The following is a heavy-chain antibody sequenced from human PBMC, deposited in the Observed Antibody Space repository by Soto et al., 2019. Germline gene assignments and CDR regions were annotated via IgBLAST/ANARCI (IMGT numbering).Heavy chain of an antibody. V-gene: IGHV3-23*01. Sequence: EVQLLESGGGLVQPGGSLRLSCAASGFTFSSYAMSWVRQAPGKGLEWVSAISGSGGSTYYADSVKGRFTISRDNSKNTLNLQMNSLRAEDTAVYYCANALPGGLYYGMDVWGQGTTVTVSS. CDR1: GFTFSSYA. CDR2: ISGSGGST. J-gene: IGHJ6*02. D-gene: IGHD3-10*01. CDR3: ANALPGGLYYGMDV.